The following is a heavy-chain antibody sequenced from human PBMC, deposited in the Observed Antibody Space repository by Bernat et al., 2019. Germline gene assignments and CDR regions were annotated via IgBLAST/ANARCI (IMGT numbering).Heavy chain of an antibody. J-gene: IGHJ3*02. V-gene: IGHV3-7*03. Sequence: EVQLVDSGGGLVQPGGSLRLSCAASGFTFNTYWMNWVRQAPGKGLEWVANIKQDGSEKYYVDSVKGRFTISRDNAKNSLYLQINSLRAEDMAVYYCARPITVTGATDAFDIWGQGTLVTVSS. D-gene: IGHD1-14*01. CDR3: ARPITVTGATDAFDI. CDR2: IKQDGSEK. CDR1: GFTFNTYW.